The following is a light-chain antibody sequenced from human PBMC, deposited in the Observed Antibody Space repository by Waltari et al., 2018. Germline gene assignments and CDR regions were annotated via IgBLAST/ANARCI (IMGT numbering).Light chain of an antibody. CDR3: QQYDTWPRT. CDR1: QSVSNS. J-gene: IGKJ1*01. V-gene: IGKV3-15*01. CDR2: GAS. Sequence: EIVMTQSPATLSVSPGERATLSCRASQSVSNSLAWYQQNPGQAPRLLIFGASTRATGIPARFSGSGSGTEFTLTISSLQSEDFAVYYCQQYDTWPRTFGQGTK.